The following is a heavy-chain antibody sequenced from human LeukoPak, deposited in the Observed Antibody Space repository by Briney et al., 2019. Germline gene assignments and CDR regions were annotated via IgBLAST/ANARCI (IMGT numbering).Heavy chain of an antibody. Sequence: ASVKVSCKASGYTFTSYGISWVRQAPGQGLEWMGWISAYNGNTNYAQKLQGRVTMTTDTSTSTAYMELRSLRSDDTAVYYCARSRDYDSSGYYFQHWGQGTLVTVSP. V-gene: IGHV1-18*01. CDR1: GYTFTSYG. CDR2: ISAYNGNT. J-gene: IGHJ1*01. D-gene: IGHD3-22*01. CDR3: ARSRDYDSSGYYFQH.